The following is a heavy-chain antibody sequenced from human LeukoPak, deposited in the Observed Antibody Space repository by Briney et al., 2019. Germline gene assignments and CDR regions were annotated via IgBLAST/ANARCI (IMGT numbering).Heavy chain of an antibody. CDR3: ARQTRDGYLDY. D-gene: IGHD5-24*01. V-gene: IGHV4-59*08. CDR2: IYDSGST. J-gene: IGHJ4*02. Sequence: PETLSLTCTVSGGSISNYYWSWIRQPPGKKLEWIGYIYDSGSTNYNPSLKSRTTISLDTSKNQFSLNLNSVTAADTAVYYCARQTRDGYLDYWGQGKLVTVSS. CDR1: GGSISNYY.